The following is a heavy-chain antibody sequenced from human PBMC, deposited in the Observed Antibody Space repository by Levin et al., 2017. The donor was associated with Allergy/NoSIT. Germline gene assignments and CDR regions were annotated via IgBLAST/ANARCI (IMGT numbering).Heavy chain of an antibody. V-gene: IGHV4-34*12. Sequence: SETLSLTCAVYGGSFRGYYWSWIRQPPGKGLEWIGEILHSGSTNYNPSLESRVTMSVDTSKNQFSLNLTSVTAADTAVYYCARAVRGVLRFDFWGQGALVTVSS. J-gene: IGHJ4*02. CDR2: ILHSGST. CDR1: GGSFRGYY. D-gene: IGHD3-10*02. CDR3: ARAVRGVLRFDF.